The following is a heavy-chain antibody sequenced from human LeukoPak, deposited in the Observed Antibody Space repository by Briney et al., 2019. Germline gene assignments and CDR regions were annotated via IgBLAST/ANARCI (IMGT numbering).Heavy chain of an antibody. J-gene: IGHJ4*02. D-gene: IGHD1-14*01. CDR2: ISSDGSIT. CDR3: ASGTGYGVFDY. Sequence: AGSLRLSCTASGFTFSSCWMHWVRQAPGKGLGWVSRISSDGSITSYADAVKGRFTISRDNANNTLDLQMNSLRAEDTAVYYCASGTGYGVFDYWGQGTLVTVSS. CDR1: GFTFSSCW. V-gene: IGHV3-74*01.